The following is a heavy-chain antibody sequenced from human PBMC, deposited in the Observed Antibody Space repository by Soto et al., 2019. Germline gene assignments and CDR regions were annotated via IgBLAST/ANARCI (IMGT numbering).Heavy chain of an antibody. D-gene: IGHD6-19*01. CDR3: ARVGAVAGNYWYFDL. CDR1: GFTFSSYA. CDR2: ISYDGSNK. J-gene: IGHJ2*01. Sequence: QVQLVESGGGVVQPGRSLRLSCAASGFTFSSYAMHWVRQAPGKGLEWVAVISYDGSNKYYADSVKGRFTISRDTSKNTLYLQMHSLRAEDTDVYYCARVGAVAGNYWYFDLWGRGTLVTVSS. V-gene: IGHV3-30-3*01.